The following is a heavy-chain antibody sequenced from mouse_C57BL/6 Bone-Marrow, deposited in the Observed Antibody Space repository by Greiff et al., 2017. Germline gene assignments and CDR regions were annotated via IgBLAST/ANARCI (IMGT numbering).Heavy chain of an antibody. D-gene: IGHD3-1*01. Sequence: VQGVESGPELVKPGASVKISCKASGYAFSSSWMNWVKQRPGKGLEWIGRIYPGDGDTNYNGKFKGKATLTADKSSSTAYMQLSSLTSEDSAVYFCARPSGGDYWGQGTSVTVSS. CDR3: ARPSGGDY. V-gene: IGHV1-82*01. CDR1: GYAFSSSW. J-gene: IGHJ4*01. CDR2: IYPGDGDT.